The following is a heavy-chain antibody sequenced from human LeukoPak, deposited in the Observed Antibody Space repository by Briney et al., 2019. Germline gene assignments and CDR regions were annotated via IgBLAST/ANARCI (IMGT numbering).Heavy chain of an antibody. J-gene: IGHJ4*02. CDR2: INPNSGGT. CDR1: GYTFTGYY. D-gene: IGHD3-10*01. CDR3: ARGNEVLLWFGEAFDY. V-gene: IGHV1-2*06. Sequence: ASVKVSCKASGYTFTGYYMHWVRQAPGQGLEWMGRINPNSGGTNYAQTFQGRVTMTRDTSISTPYMELSRLRSDDTAVYYCARGNEVLLWFGEAFDYWGQGTLVTVSS.